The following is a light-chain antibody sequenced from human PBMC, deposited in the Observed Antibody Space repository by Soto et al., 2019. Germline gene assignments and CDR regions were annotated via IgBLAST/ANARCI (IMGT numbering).Light chain of an antibody. CDR1: SSDVGGYNY. CDR2: EVS. J-gene: IGLJ1*01. V-gene: IGLV2-14*01. Sequence: QSVLTRPASVSGSPGQSITISCTGTSSDVGGYNYVSWFQHHPGKAPKLIIYEVSYRPSGVSNRFSGSKSGDTASLTISGLQAEDEADYYCSSFTNTITRYAFGTGTKVTVL. CDR3: SSFTNTITRYA.